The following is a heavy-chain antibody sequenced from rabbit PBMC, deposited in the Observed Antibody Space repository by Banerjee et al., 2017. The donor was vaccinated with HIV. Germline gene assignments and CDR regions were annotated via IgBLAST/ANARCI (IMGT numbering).Heavy chain of an antibody. CDR1: GFSFSSSDY. D-gene: IGHD2-1*01. V-gene: IGHV1S40*01. CDR3: ARDDYGFNL. J-gene: IGHJ4*01. Sequence: QSLEESGGDLVKPGASLTLTCTASGFSFSSSDYMCWVRQAPGKGLEWVACIYVGGSRSTYYANGAKGRFTISKTSSTTVTLQMTSLTAADAATYFCARDDYGFNLWGQGTLVTVS. CDR2: IYVGGSRST.